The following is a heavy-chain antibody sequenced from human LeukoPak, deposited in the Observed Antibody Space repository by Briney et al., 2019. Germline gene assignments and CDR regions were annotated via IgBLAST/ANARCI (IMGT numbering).Heavy chain of an antibody. J-gene: IGHJ2*01. Sequence: ASETLSLTCTVSGGSIRSYYWSWIRQPPGKGLEWIAYIYYSGSTNYNPSLKSRVTISVDMSKNQFSLKLSSVTAADTAVYYCARVYYSNSYDYWYFDLWGRGTLVTVSS. CDR1: GGSIRSYY. CDR2: IYYSGST. D-gene: IGHD6-13*01. V-gene: IGHV4-59*01. CDR3: ARVYYSNSYDYWYFDL.